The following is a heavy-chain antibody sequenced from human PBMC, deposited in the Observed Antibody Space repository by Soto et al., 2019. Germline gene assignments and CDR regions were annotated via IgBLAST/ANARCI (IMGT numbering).Heavy chain of an antibody. D-gene: IGHD6-13*01. CDR3: AKYSSSWYWFDP. J-gene: IGHJ5*02. V-gene: IGHV1-2*02. CDR1: GYTFTSYA. Sequence: ASGKVCCKASGYTFTSYAMHWVRQAPGQRLEWMGWINPNSGGTNYAQKFQGRVTMTRDTSISTAYMELSRLRSDDTAVYYCAKYSSSWYWFDPWRQGPLVPVSS. CDR2: INPNSGGT.